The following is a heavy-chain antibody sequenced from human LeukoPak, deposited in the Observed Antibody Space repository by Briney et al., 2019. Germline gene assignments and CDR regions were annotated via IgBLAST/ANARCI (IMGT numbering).Heavy chain of an antibody. V-gene: IGHV3-30-3*01. CDR2: ISYDGSNK. J-gene: IGHJ4*02. Sequence: PGGSLRLSCAASGFTFSSYAMHWVRQAPGKGLEWVAVISYDGSNKYYADSVKGRFTISRDNSKNTLYLQMNSLRAEDTAVYYCARDHGFWGSYGYWGQGTLVTVSS. CDR3: ARDHGFWGSYGY. CDR1: GFTFSSYA. D-gene: IGHD3-16*01.